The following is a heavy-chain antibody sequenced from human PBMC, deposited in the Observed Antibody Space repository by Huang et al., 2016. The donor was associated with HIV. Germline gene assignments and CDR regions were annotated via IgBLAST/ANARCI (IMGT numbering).Heavy chain of an antibody. V-gene: IGHV4-59*01. CDR1: GGSINKYY. CDR2: IFYIGVT. Sequence: QVRLQESGPALVKPSETLSLTCAVSGGSINKYYWNWIRQPPGKGLEWIGYIFYIGVTSYRPSLQSRVTMSVDTSKNNFSLKLTSVTAADTAVYYCARAYPSGALDYWGQGTLVTVSS. CDR3: ARAYPSGALDY. J-gene: IGHJ4*02.